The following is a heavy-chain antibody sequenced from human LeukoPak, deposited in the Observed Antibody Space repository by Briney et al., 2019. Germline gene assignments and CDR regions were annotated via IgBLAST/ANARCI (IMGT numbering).Heavy chain of an antibody. V-gene: IGHV3-30*02. CDR3: AKDPGASVPGFYMDV. J-gene: IGHJ6*03. Sequence: GGSLRLSCAASGFTFSSYPMHWVRQATGKGLEWVSFIWSDGNNKKYGDSVKGRFTISRDNSNNMLYLQMDSLRPEDTGVYYCAKDPGASVPGFYMDVWGKGTTVIVSS. CDR2: IWSDGNNK. D-gene: IGHD2-8*02. CDR1: GFTFSSYP.